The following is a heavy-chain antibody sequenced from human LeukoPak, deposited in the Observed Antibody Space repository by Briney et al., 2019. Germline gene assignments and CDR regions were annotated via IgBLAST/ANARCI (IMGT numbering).Heavy chain of an antibody. Sequence: PGGSLRLSCAASGFTFSSYGMHWVRQAPGKGLEWVAVISYDGSNKYYADSVKGRFTISRDNSKNTLYLQMNSLRAEDTAVYYCAKGGYGSGSYVGVHWGQGTLVTVSS. D-gene: IGHD3-10*01. J-gene: IGHJ4*02. CDR1: GFTFSSYG. CDR3: AKGGYGSGSYVGVH. V-gene: IGHV3-30*18. CDR2: ISYDGSNK.